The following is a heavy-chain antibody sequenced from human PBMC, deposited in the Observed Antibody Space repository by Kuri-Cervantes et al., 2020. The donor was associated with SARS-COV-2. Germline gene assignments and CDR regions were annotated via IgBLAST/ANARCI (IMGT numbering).Heavy chain of an antibody. CDR3: AKYPGGSIFGVGYGMDV. CDR2: IKQDGSEK. Sequence: GESLKISCAASGFTFSSYWMSWVRQAPGKGLEWVANIKQDGSEKYYVDSVKGRFTISRDNAKNSLYLQMNSLRAEDTAVYYCAKYPGGSIFGVGYGMDVWGQGTTVTVSS. D-gene: IGHD3-3*01. CDR1: GFTFSSYW. V-gene: IGHV3-7*03. J-gene: IGHJ6*02.